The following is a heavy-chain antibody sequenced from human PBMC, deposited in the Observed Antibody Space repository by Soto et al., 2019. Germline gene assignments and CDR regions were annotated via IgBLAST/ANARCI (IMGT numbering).Heavy chain of an antibody. CDR1: GGSISSGGYY. CDR2: IYYSGST. CDR3: ASHTSGDRYFQQ. J-gene: IGHJ1*01. V-gene: IGHV4-31*03. Sequence: SETLSLTCTVSGGSISSGGYYWSWIRQHPGKGLEWIGYIYYSGSTYYNPSLKSRVTISVDTSKNQFSLKLSSVTAADTAVYYCASHTSGDRYFQQWGQGTLVTVSS. D-gene: IGHD2-21*01.